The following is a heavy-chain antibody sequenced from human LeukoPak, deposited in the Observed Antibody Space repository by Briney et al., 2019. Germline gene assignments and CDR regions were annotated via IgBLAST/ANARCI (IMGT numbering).Heavy chain of an antibody. J-gene: IGHJ3*02. Sequence: ASVKVSCKASGYTFTSYGISWVRQAPGQRLEWMGWISAYNGNTNYAQKLQGRVTMTTDTSTSTAYMELRSLRSDDTAVYYCARAEYDSSDRYGDAFDIWGQGTMVTVSS. CDR2: ISAYNGNT. V-gene: IGHV1-18*01. D-gene: IGHD3-22*01. CDR3: ARAEYDSSDRYGDAFDI. CDR1: GYTFTSYG.